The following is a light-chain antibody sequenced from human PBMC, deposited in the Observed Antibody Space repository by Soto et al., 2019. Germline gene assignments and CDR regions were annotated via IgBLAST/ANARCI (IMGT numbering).Light chain of an antibody. Sequence: EIVLTQSPGTLSLSPGERATLSCRASQSVSSDLAWYHQKPGQAPRLLIYGASSRATGIPDRFSGSGSGTDFTLTISRLEPEDFAVYYCQQYGSSPLFGQGTKVDIK. V-gene: IGKV3-20*01. CDR2: GAS. CDR3: QQYGSSPL. J-gene: IGKJ1*01. CDR1: QSVSSD.